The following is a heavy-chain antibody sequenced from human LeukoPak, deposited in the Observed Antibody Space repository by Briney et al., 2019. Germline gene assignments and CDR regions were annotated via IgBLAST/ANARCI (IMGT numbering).Heavy chain of an antibody. D-gene: IGHD3-22*01. CDR1: GFAFSRYG. Sequence: GGSLRLSCAASGFAFSRYGIHWVRQAPGKGLEWVALISYHGSHKYYGDSVRGRFTISRDNSKNTLYLQMTSLRTEDTAMYYCAKALSDSSDYWYGELDYWGQGILVTVSS. CDR3: AKALSDSSDYWYGELDY. J-gene: IGHJ4*02. CDR2: ISYHGSHK. V-gene: IGHV3-30*18.